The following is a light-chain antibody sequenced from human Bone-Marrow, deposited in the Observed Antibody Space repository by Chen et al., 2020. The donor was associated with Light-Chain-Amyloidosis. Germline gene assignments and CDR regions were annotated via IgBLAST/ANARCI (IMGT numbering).Light chain of an antibody. CDR1: SSNIGDNY. Sequence: QSVMTQPPSLSGPPGQRVTISCSGSSSNIGDNYVYWYQQVPGTAPKLLIYRNDQRPSGVPDRFAGSRSGTSASLASSGLRSEDEADYYCAAWDDSLSGPVFGGGTKLTVL. CDR3: AAWDDSLSGPV. CDR2: RND. J-gene: IGLJ3*02. V-gene: IGLV1-47*01.